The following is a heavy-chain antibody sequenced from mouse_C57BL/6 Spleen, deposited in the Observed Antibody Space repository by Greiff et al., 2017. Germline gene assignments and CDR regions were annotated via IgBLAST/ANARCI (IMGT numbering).Heavy chain of an antibody. CDR3: EREDYDNEDYFDY. D-gene: IGHD2-4*01. J-gene: IGHJ2*01. Sequence: DVQLVESGGGLVKPGGSLTLSCAASGFTFSSYAMSWVRQTPEKKLEWVATISDGGSYTYYPDHVKRRFTISIDKAKNKMYQQMSQLYAENTAIDKCEREDYDNEDYFDYWGQGTTLTVSS. CDR1: GFTFSSYA. V-gene: IGHV5-4*01. CDR2: ISDGGSYT.